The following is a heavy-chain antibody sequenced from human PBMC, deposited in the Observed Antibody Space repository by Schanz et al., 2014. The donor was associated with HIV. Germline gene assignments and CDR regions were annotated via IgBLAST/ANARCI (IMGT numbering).Heavy chain of an antibody. CDR2: ISWNSGSR. CDR1: GFTFDDYD. CDR3: AKETEQLRYLGYFDY. J-gene: IGHJ4*02. D-gene: IGHD3-9*01. Sequence: EVQLAESGGGLVQPGRSLRLFCEASGFTFDDYDMHWVRQVPGKGLEWVSSISWNSGSRGYADSVKGRFTISRDNDNDSLYLQMNSLRVEDTALYYCAKETEQLRYLGYFDYWGQGTLVTVSS. V-gene: IGHV3-9*01.